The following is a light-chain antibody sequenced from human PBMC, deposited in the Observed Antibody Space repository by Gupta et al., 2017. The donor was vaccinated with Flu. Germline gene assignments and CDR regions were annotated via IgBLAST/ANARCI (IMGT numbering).Light chain of an antibody. J-gene: IGLJ2*01. CDR3: RSADSSGTYWV. V-gene: IGLV3-25*03. Sequence: SPELPQPPSVSVSTGQTARITCSGDALPKQYAYWYQQKPGQAPVLVISKESERRSRSPERFSGSNSGTTVTLTISGVQAEDEADYYCRSADSSGTYWVFGGGTKLTVL. CDR2: KES. CDR1: ALPKQY.